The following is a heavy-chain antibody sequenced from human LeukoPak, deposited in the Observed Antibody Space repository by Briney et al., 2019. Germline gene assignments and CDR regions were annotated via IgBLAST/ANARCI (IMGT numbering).Heavy chain of an antibody. D-gene: IGHD3-10*01. Sequence: PGRSLRLSCAASGFTFDDYAMHWVRQAPGKGLEWVSGISWNSGSIGYADSVKGRFTISRDNAKNSLYLQMNGLRAEDTALYYCAKDKAPMITMVRGVTGGYFDYWGQGTLVTVSS. CDR1: GFTFDDYA. V-gene: IGHV3-9*01. CDR2: ISWNSGSI. CDR3: AKDKAPMITMVRGVTGGYFDY. J-gene: IGHJ4*02.